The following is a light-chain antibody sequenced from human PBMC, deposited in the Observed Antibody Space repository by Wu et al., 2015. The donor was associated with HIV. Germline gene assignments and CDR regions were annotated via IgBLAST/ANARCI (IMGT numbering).Light chain of an antibody. CDR1: QSVDRY. V-gene: IGKV3-11*01. CDR2: DTS. Sequence: EIVLTQSPDTLSLSPGERATVSCRASQSVDRYLAWYQLKPGQAPRLLIYDTSNRATGIPARFSGSGSETDFTLTISSLEPEDFAVYYCQQYGSSPLWTFGQGTKVEIK. CDR3: QQYGSSPLWT. J-gene: IGKJ1*01.